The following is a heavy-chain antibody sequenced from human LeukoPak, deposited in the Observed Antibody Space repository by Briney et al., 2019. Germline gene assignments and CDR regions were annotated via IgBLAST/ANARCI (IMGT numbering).Heavy chain of an antibody. Sequence: PSETLSLTCAVYGGSFSGYYWSWIRQPPGKGLEWIGEINHSGSTNYNPSLKSRVTISVDTSKNQFSLKLSSVTAADTAVYYCARGGDYYDSSGYCYYFDYWGQGTLVTVSS. CDR2: INHSGST. CDR1: GGSFSGYY. D-gene: IGHD3-22*01. CDR3: ARGGDYYDSSGYCYYFDY. V-gene: IGHV4-34*01. J-gene: IGHJ4*02.